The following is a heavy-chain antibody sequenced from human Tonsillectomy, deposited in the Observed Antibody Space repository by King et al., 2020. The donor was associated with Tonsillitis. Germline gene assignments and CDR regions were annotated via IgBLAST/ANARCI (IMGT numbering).Heavy chain of an antibody. J-gene: IGHJ4*02. CDR1: GFTFSSYR. D-gene: IGHD1-26*01. V-gene: IGHV3-33*01. Sequence: EQLVQSGGGVVQPGRSLRLSCAASGFTFSSYRMHWVRQAPGKGREWVAVIWDDGSNKYYAESVKGRFTISRDNSKNTLYLQMNSLRAEDTAVYYCARDHPRGVGATFGLDYWGQGTLVTVSS. CDR2: IWDDGSNK. CDR3: ARDHPRGVGATFGLDY.